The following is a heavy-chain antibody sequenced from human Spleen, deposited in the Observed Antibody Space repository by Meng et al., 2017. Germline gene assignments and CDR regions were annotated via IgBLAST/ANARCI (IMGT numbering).Heavy chain of an antibody. Sequence: SETLSLTCTVSGGSISSGSYYWSWIRQPAGKGLEWIGHMYTSGSTNYHPSLKSRVTISVDTSKNQFSLKLSSVSAADTAVYYCARVRRSYDFWSGYFAFDYWGQGTLVTVAS. J-gene: IGHJ4*02. CDR1: GGSISSGSYY. V-gene: IGHV4-61*09. CDR2: MYTSGST. D-gene: IGHD3-3*01. CDR3: ARVRRSYDFWSGYFAFDY.